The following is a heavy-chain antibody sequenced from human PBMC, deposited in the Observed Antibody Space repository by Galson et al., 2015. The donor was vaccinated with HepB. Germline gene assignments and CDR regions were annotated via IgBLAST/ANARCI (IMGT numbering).Heavy chain of an antibody. CDR3: ARSITMVRINTPDY. CDR2: IAHDGKTE. D-gene: IGHD3-10*01. Sequence: LSCAASGFTFSSYAVHWVRQAPGKGLEWVAVIAHDGKTEYYADSVRSRFTISRDNSNNTLYLQLNSPRLEDTAVYYCARSITMVRINTPDYWGQGTLVIVSS. V-gene: IGHV3-30*17. CDR1: GFTFSSYA. J-gene: IGHJ4*02.